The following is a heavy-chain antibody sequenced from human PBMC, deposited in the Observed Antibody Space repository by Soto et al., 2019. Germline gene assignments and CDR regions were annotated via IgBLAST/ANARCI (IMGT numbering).Heavy chain of an antibody. Sequence: PGGSLRLSCVGSGISFTTAWMNWVRQAPGKGLEWVGRIKSKTDGETVDYAAPVRGRFIISRDDSKNTVYLSVSGLKTEDTAIYYCATQQFFGASGFSFDQWGQGNRVTVSS. CDR2: IKSKTDGETV. CDR3: ATQQFFGASGFSFDQ. CDR1: GISFTTAW. J-gene: IGHJ4*02. D-gene: IGHD3-3*01. V-gene: IGHV3-15*01.